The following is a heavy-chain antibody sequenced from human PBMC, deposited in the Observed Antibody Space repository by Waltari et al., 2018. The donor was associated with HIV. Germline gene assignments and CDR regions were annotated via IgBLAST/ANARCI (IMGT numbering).Heavy chain of an antibody. CDR3: ASPKFGFYYYDMDV. Sequence: EVQLVESGGGLVQPGGSLSLSCSASGFTLSSPYMAWVRQAPGKGLEWVSVIYGGGLTYYADFVTGRFTISRDKSKKTLYLQMNSLRAEDTAVYYCASPKFGFYYYDMDVWGQGTTVTVSS. CDR1: GFTLSSPY. D-gene: IGHD3-10*01. V-gene: IGHV3-66*02. CDR2: IYGGGLT. J-gene: IGHJ6*02.